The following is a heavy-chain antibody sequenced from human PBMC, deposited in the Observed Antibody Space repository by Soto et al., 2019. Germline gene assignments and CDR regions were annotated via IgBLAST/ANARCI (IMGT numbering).Heavy chain of an antibody. CDR1: GFTFSSYA. J-gene: IGHJ4*02. CDR3: VKHQMVGPFDY. V-gene: IGHV3-64D*06. Sequence: GGSLRLSCSASGFTFSSYAMHWVRQAPGKGLEYVSAISSNGGSTYYADSVKGRFTISRDNSKNTLYLQMSSLRAEDTAVYYCVKHQMVGPFDYWGQGTLVTVSS. D-gene: IGHD6-13*01. CDR2: ISSNGGST.